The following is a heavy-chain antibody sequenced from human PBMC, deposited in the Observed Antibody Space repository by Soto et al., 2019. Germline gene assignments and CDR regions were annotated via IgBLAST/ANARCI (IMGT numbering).Heavy chain of an antibody. CDR3: AREPRVAVAGKSGYYYGMDV. CDR1: GGTFSSYA. CDR2: ISAYNGNT. J-gene: IGHJ6*02. D-gene: IGHD6-19*01. Sequence: ASVKVSCKASGGTFSSYAISWVRQAPGQGLEWMGWISAYNGNTNYAQKLQGRVTMTTDTSTSTAYMELRSLRSDDTAVYYCAREPRVAVAGKSGYYYGMDVWGQGTTVTVSS. V-gene: IGHV1-18*01.